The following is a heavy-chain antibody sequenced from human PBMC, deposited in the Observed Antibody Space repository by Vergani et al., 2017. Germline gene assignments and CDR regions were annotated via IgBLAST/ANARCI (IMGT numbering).Heavy chain of an antibody. CDR3: AIGPTYNWNYEGLDY. J-gene: IGHJ4*02. D-gene: IGHD1-7*01. CDR1: GFNFSSYG. V-gene: IGHV3-30*03. Sequence: QMQLAESGGAVVQPGKALRLSCAASGFNFSSYGMHWVRQAPGKGLEWVAVISYDGSNKYYADSVKGRFTISRDNSKNTLYLQMNSLRAEDTAVYYCAIGPTYNWNYEGLDYWGQGTLVTVSS. CDR2: ISYDGSNK.